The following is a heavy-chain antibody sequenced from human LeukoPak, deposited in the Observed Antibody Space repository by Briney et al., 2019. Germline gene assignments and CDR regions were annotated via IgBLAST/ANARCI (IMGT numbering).Heavy chain of an antibody. D-gene: IGHD3-22*01. CDR3: AKAGVRYFDSSGLYAFDF. Sequence: SETLSLTCAVSGGSISSTSYYWAWICQPPGKGLERIGTIYYSGSTYHNPSLKSRVTMCVDTSRNQFSLKLSSVDAADTAVYYCAKAGVRYFDSSGLYAFDFWGQGTTVTVSS. V-gene: IGHV4-39*01. CDR1: GGSISSTSYY. CDR2: IYYSGST. J-gene: IGHJ3*01.